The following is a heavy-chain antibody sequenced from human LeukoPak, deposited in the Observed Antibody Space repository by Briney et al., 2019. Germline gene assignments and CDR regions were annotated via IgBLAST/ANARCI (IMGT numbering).Heavy chain of an antibody. J-gene: IGHJ4*02. CDR2: MSPNSGDT. Sequence: ASVKVSCKASGYTFTSYDLNWVRQATGQRPEWMGWMSPNSGDTGYAQKFQDRVTMTRNTSISTAYMELSSLRSDDTAVYYCARGPPNWGYDYWGPGTLVTVSS. CDR1: GYTFTSYD. V-gene: IGHV1-8*01. D-gene: IGHD7-27*01. CDR3: ARGPPNWGYDY.